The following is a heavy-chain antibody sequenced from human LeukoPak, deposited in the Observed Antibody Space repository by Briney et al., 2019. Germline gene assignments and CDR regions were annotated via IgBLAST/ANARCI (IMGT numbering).Heavy chain of an antibody. CDR2: INHSGST. Sequence: SETLSLTCAVYGGSFSGYYWSWIRQPPGKGLEWIGEINHSGSTNYNPSLKSRVTISVDTSKNQFSLKLSSVTAADTAVYYCARGHLSNWFDPWGQGILVTVSS. CDR1: GGSFSGYY. V-gene: IGHV4-34*01. J-gene: IGHJ5*02. CDR3: ARGHLSNWFDP.